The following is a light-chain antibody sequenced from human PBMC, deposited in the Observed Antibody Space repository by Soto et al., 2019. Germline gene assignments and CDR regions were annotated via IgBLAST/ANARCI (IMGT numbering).Light chain of an antibody. V-gene: IGLV8-61*01. CDR1: SSSVSTANN. CDR2: STS. Sequence: QAVVTQESSFSVSPGGTVTLTCGLISSSVSTANNPNWYQQTPGQAPRTLIYSTSTRSSGVPDRFSGSILGNKAALTITGAQADDESDYYCALFMGNGISVFGTGTKLTVL. CDR3: ALFMGNGISV. J-gene: IGLJ1*01.